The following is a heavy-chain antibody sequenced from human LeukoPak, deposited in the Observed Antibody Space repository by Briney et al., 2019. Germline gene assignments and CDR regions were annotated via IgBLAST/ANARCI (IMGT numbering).Heavy chain of an antibody. CDR3: ARHDQEGATNWFDP. Sequence: SETLSLTCTVSGGSISSTNYYWGWIRQPPGKGLEWIGSIYYSGSTYYNPSLKSRVIISVDTSKNQFSLQLSSVTAADTAIYYCARHDQEGATNWFDPWGRGILVTVSA. CDR2: IYYSGST. CDR1: GGSISSTNYY. V-gene: IGHV4-39*01. J-gene: IGHJ5*02.